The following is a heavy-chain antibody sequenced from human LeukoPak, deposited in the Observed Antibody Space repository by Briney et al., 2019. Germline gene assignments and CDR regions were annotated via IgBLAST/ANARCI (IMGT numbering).Heavy chain of an antibody. CDR2: ISWNSGSI. D-gene: IGHD1-26*01. J-gene: IGHJ4*02. CDR3: AKDREGRSGSYLDY. V-gene: IGHV3-9*01. CDR1: GFTFDDYA. Sequence: GGSLRLSCAASGFTFDDYAMHWVRQAPGKGLEWVSGISWNSGSIGYADSVKGRFTISRDNAENSLYLQMNSLRAEDTALYYCAKDREGRSGSYLDYWGQGTLVTVSS.